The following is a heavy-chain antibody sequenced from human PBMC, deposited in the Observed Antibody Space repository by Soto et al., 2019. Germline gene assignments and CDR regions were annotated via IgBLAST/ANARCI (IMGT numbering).Heavy chain of an antibody. CDR3: VRRGRLNHLWSGMDA. CDR2: IHQSGDT. V-gene: IGHV4-39*02. D-gene: IGHD1-1*01. J-gene: IGHJ6*02. CDR1: GGSISDGPYY. Sequence: QLQLQESGPGLLQPSENLSLTCTVSGGSISDGPYYWGWVHQPPGRTLEWIGSIHQSGDTSYNPSLRTRVIISSDTSKNDFSLKLTAVSAADTALYYCVRRGRLNHLWSGMDAWGQGTTVTVTS.